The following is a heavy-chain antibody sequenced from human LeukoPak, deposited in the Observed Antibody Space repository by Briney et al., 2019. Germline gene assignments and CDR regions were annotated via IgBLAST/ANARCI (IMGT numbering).Heavy chain of an antibody. J-gene: IGHJ5*02. D-gene: IGHD3-10*01. Sequence: GGSLRLSCAASGFTFSSYSMNRVRQAPGKGLEWVSSISSSSSYIYYADSVKGRFTISRDNAKNSLYLQMNSLRAEDTAVYYCARGDYYGSGSYYTWGQGTLVTVSS. V-gene: IGHV3-21*01. CDR2: ISSSSSYI. CDR1: GFTFSSYS. CDR3: ARGDYYGSGSYYT.